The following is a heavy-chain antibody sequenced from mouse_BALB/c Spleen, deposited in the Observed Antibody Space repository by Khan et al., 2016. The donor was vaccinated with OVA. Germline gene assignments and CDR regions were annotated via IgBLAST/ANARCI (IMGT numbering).Heavy chain of an antibody. V-gene: IGHV3-8*02. J-gene: IGHJ3*01. CDR3: ARSTYRYAFAY. D-gene: IGHD2-14*01. CDR1: GDSITSGY. Sequence: EVKLLESGPSLVKPSQTLSLTCSVTGDSITSGYWSWIRKFPGNKLEYMGYMIYTGYTDYNPSLISRLVITRHTSKNQYYLQLNSVTTEDTATYYCARSTYRYAFAYWGQGTLVTVSA. CDR2: MIYTGYT.